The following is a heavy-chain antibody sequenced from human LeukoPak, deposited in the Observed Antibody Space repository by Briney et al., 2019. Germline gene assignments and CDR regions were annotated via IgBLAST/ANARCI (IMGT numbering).Heavy chain of an antibody. V-gene: IGHV1-69*13. Sequence: VASVKVSCKASGGTFSSYAISWVRQAPGQGLEWMGGLIPIFGTANYAQKFQGRVTITADESTSTAYMELSSLRSEDTAVYYCARGLKGYYGSGSYWGYYYGMDVWGKGTTVTVSS. CDR3: ARGLKGYYGSGSYWGYYYGMDV. CDR1: GGTFSSYA. J-gene: IGHJ6*04. CDR2: LIPIFGTA. D-gene: IGHD3-10*01.